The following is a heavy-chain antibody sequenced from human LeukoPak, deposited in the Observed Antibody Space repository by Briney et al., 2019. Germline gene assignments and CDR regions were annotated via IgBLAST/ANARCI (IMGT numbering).Heavy chain of an antibody. CDR2: IYYSGSP. CDR3: ARSIVVAGIVSDYYYYAMDV. D-gene: IGHD6-13*01. J-gene: IGHJ6*02. Sequence: SETLSLTCTVSGGSTSSFYWSWIRQPPGKGLEWIGYIYYSGSPNYSPSLKSRVTISVHTSKNKFSLKLSSVTAADTAVYYCARSIVVAGIVSDYYYYAMDVWGPGTTVTVSS. V-gene: IGHV4-59*08. CDR1: GGSTSSFY.